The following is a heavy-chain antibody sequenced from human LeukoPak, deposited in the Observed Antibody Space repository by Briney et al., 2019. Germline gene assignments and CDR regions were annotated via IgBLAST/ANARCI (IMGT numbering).Heavy chain of an antibody. Sequence: PGRSLRLSCAASGFTFSSYAMHWVRQAPGKGLEWVAVISYDGSNKYYADSVKGRFTISRDNSKNTLYLQMNSLRAEDTAVYYCAREASGWLQIDYWGQGTLVTVSS. J-gene: IGHJ4*02. D-gene: IGHD6-19*01. V-gene: IGHV3-30-3*01. CDR3: AREASGWLQIDY. CDR2: ISYDGSNK. CDR1: GFTFSSYA.